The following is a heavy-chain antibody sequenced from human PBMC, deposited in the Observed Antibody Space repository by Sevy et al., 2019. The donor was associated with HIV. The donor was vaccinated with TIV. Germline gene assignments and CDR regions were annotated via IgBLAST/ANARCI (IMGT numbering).Heavy chain of an antibody. D-gene: IGHD5-18*01. CDR3: ARVIGSGFSYGVYYYYGMDV. CDR2: ITSSSTTI. Sequence: GGSLRLSCEASGYTFKSYSLNWVRQAPGKGLEWLSFITSSSTTIYYGDSVKGRFTVSRDDAKNSQHLQMDSLREEDTAVYYCARVIGSGFSYGVYYYYGMDVWGRGTTVTVSS. CDR1: GYTFKSYS. J-gene: IGHJ6*02. V-gene: IGHV3-48*02.